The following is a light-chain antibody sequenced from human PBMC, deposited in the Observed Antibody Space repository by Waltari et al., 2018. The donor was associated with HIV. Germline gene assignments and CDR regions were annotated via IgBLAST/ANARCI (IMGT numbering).Light chain of an antibody. Sequence: VMTPSPATLSVSPGDRTTLSCRASQSVRTKLAWYQQKPVQPPRLLIYGASTRATGIAARFSGSGSGTEFTLTINSLQSEDYAVYYCQQYDYWPPWTFGQGTKVEMK. V-gene: IGKV3-15*01. CDR3: QQYDYWPPWT. CDR1: QSVRTK. J-gene: IGKJ1*01. CDR2: GAS.